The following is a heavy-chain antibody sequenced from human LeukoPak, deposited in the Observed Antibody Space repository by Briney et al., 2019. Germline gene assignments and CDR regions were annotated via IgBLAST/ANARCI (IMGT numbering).Heavy chain of an antibody. CDR1: GFTFSDYY. Sequence: SGGSLRLSCAASGFTFSDYYMTWIRQAPGKGLEWISYISTSAGTIYYADSVKGRFTISRDNAKSSLYLQMNSLRAEDTAVYYCARDAIDSSGFDFDYWGQGALLTVSS. CDR2: ISTSAGTI. D-gene: IGHD3-22*01. V-gene: IGHV3-11*01. J-gene: IGHJ4*02. CDR3: ARDAIDSSGFDFDY.